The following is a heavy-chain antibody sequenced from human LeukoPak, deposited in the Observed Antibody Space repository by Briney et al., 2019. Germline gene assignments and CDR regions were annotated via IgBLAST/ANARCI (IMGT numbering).Heavy chain of an antibody. Sequence: GASVKVSCTASGYTFTGYYMHWVRQAPGQGLEWMGWINPNSGGTNYAQKFQGRVTITRNTSISTAYMELSSLRSEDTAVYYCARGIAAAGHDAFDIWGQGTMVTVSS. V-gene: IGHV1-2*02. D-gene: IGHD6-13*01. CDR1: GYTFTGYY. CDR3: ARGIAAAGHDAFDI. J-gene: IGHJ3*02. CDR2: INPNSGGT.